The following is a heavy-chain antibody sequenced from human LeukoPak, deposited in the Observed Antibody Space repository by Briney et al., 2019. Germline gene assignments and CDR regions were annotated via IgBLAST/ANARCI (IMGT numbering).Heavy chain of an antibody. J-gene: IGHJ4*02. V-gene: IGHV4-34*01. CDR3: ARRCRGGSCYNY. CDR2: INHSGST. Sequence: SETLSLTCAVDGGSFSGYYGSWIRQPPGKGLEWIGEINHSGSTNYNPSLKSRVTVSIDTSKNQFFLKLSSVTAADTAVYYCARRCRGGSCYNYWGQGTLVTVS. CDR1: GGSFSGYY. D-gene: IGHD2-15*01.